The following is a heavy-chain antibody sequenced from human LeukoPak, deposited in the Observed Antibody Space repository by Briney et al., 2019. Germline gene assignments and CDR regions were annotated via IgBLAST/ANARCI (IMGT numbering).Heavy chain of an antibody. D-gene: IGHD3-22*01. CDR3: AMATYDSSGYYMY. Sequence: ASVKVSCKASGYTFTGYYMHWVRQAPGQGLEWMGWINPNTNGTNYAQKFQGRVTMTRDTSISTAYMELSRLRSDDTAVYYCAMATYDSSGYYMYWGQGTLVTVSS. CDR2: INPNTNGT. V-gene: IGHV1-2*02. CDR1: GYTFTGYY. J-gene: IGHJ4*02.